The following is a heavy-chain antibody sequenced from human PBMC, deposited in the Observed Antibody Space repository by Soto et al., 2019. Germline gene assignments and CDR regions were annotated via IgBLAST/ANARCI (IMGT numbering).Heavy chain of an antibody. D-gene: IGHD6-19*01. CDR3: AHRPGGSGWRYYFDY. J-gene: IGHJ4*02. CDR1: GFSLTSTGVG. V-gene: IGHV2-5*01. CDR2: TYWNDDD. Sequence: GSGPTLVNPTQTLTLTCSFSGFSLTSTGVGVGWFRQPPGKALEWLGLTYWNDDDRYRSSLRSRLTITKDTSKNQVVLTMTNMDPEDTATYYCAHRPGGSGWRYYFDYWGPGTLVTVYS.